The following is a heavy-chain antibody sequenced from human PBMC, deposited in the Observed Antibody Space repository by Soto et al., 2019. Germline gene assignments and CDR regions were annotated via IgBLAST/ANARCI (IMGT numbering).Heavy chain of an antibody. V-gene: IGHV3-30-3*01. J-gene: IGHJ5*02. CDR2: ISYDGSNK. D-gene: IGHD6-6*01. CDR1: GFTFSSYA. Sequence: GGSLRLSCAASGFTFSSYAMHWVRQAPGKGLEWVAVISYDGSNKYYADSVKGRFTISRDNSKNTLYLQMNSLRAEDTAVYYCAREAGYSSSNRIGNWFDPWGQGTLVTVSS. CDR3: AREAGYSSSNRIGNWFDP.